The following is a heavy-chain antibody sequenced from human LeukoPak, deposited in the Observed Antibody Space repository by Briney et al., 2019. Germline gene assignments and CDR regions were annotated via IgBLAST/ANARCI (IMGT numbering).Heavy chain of an antibody. CDR2: ISYTGST. J-gene: IGHJ4*02. CDR1: GGSISSYY. CDR3: ARGSVYFDS. V-gene: IGHV4-59*01. Sequence: SETLSLTCTVSGGSISSYYVSWIRQPPGKGLEWSGYISYTGSTDYNPSLKSRVTISVEMSKNQFSLKVSSVTAADTAVYYCARGSVYFDSWGQGTLVTVSS.